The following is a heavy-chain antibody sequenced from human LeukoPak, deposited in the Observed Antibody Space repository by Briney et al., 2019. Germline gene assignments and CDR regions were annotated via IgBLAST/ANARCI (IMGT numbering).Heavy chain of an antibody. V-gene: IGHV1-2*02. D-gene: IGHD3-22*01. CDR1: GYTFTVYY. Sequence: GPSVTLSCKSSGYTFTVYYMHWVRHAPGQGLEWMGWINPNSGGTNYTQRFQGRVTMTRDTSISTAYMELSRLRSDDTAVYYCGREYYDSSGSWFDPWGQGTLVTVSS. CDR3: GREYYDSSGSWFDP. CDR2: INPNSGGT. J-gene: IGHJ5*02.